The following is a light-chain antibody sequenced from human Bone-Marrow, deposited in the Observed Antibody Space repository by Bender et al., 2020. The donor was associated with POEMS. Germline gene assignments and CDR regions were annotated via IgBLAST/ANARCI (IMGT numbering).Light chain of an antibody. CDR3: SSYTSSSTSRVV. J-gene: IGLJ2*01. CDR1: RSDIGGHNY. Sequence: QSALTQPASVSGPPGQSITISCTGTRSDIGGHNYVSWYKQHSGRAPKLIIYDVTYRPSGISSRFSGSKSGNTASLTISDLQAEDEADYFCSSYTSSSTSRVVFGGGTKLTVL. CDR2: DVT. V-gene: IGLV2-14*03.